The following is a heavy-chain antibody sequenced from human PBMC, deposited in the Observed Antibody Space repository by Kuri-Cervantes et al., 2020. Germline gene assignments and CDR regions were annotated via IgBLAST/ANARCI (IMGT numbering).Heavy chain of an antibody. CDR2: IYYSGST. V-gene: IGHV4-61*01. D-gene: IGHD6-6*01. Sequence: GSLRLSCTISGDSVSGSTYYWAWIRQPPGKGLEWIGYIYYSGSTNYNPSLKSRVTISVDTSKNQFSLKLSSVTAADTAVYYCARHESIAAPLDYWGQGTLVTVSS. J-gene: IGHJ4*02. CDR3: ARHESIAAPLDY. CDR1: GDSVSGSTYY.